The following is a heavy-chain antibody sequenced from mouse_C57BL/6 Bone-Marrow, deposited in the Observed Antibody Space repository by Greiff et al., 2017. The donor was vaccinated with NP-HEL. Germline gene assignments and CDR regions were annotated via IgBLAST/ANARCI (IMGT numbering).Heavy chain of an antibody. CDR2: INSDGGST. J-gene: IGHJ1*03. D-gene: IGHD1-1*01. CDR3: ARHPHYYGSSPRYFDV. CDR1: EYEFPSHD. Sequence: EVKLMESGGGLVQPGESLKLSCESNEYEFPSHDMSWVRKTPEKRLELVAAINSDGGSTYYPDTMERRFIISRDNTKKTLYLQMSSLRSEDTALYYCARHPHYYGSSPRYFDVWGTGTTVTVSS. V-gene: IGHV5-2*01.